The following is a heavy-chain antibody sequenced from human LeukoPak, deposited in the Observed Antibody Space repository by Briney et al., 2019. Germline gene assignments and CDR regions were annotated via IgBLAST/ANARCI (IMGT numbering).Heavy chain of an antibody. V-gene: IGHV4-59*12. CDR2: IYYSGST. CDR1: GGSISSYY. CDR3: ARDEIPLGATDY. Sequence: PSETLSLTCTVSGGSISSYYWSWIRQPPGKGLEWIGYIYYSGSTNYNPSLKSRVTISVDTSKNQFSLKLSSVTAADTAVYYCARDEIPLGATDYWGQGTLVTVSS. D-gene: IGHD1-26*01. J-gene: IGHJ4*02.